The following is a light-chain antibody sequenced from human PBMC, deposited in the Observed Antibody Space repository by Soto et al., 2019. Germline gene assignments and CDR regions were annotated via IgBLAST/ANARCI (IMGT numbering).Light chain of an antibody. CDR2: GAS. Sequence: EIVLTQSPGALSLSPGERATLSCGASQSVSSSYLAWYQQKPGQAPRLLIYGASTSATGIPDRFSGSGSGTDFTLTISRLEPEDIAVYYCQQYGSSPRTFGQGTKVEIK. V-gene: IGKV3-20*01. CDR3: QQYGSSPRT. J-gene: IGKJ1*01. CDR1: QSVSSSY.